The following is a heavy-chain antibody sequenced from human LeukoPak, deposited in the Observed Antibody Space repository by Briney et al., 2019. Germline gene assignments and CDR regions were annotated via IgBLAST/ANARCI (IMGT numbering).Heavy chain of an antibody. CDR3: ARHPRITIFGVVTDNWFDP. Sequence: PSETLSLTCAVSGYSISSGYDWGWIRQPPGKGLEWIGSIPHSGSTHYNPSLKSRVTISVDTSKNQFSLKLSPVTAADTAVYYCARHPRITIFGVVTDNWFDPWGQGTLVTVSS. J-gene: IGHJ5*02. CDR2: IPHSGST. CDR1: GYSISSGYD. D-gene: IGHD3-3*01. V-gene: IGHV4-38-2*01.